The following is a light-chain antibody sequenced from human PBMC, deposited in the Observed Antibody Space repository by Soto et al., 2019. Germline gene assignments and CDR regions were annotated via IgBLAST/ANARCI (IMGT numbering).Light chain of an antibody. CDR3: QQDNNWPGCT. V-gene: IGKV3-15*01. J-gene: IGKJ2*02. CDR1: QSVSSH. Sequence: ELVLTQSPAPLSVSPGERATLSCRARQSVSSHLAWYQQKPGQAPRLLLYGASTRATGIPARFSGSGSGTEFTLTISSLQSEDFAVYDCQQDNNWPGCTCGQGTKLESK. CDR2: GAS.